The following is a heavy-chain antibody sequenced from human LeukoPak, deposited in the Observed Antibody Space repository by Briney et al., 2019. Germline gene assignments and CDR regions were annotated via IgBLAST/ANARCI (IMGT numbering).Heavy chain of an antibody. CDR2: ISAYNGNT. V-gene: IGHV1-18*01. Sequence: GASVKVSCKASGYTFTSYGISWARQAPGQGLEWMGWISAYNGNTNYAQKLQGRVTMTTDTSTSTAYMELRSLRSDDTAVYYCARVRFDGNSAGAELFDYWGQGTLVTVSS. D-gene: IGHD6-13*01. CDR1: GYTFTSYG. J-gene: IGHJ4*02. CDR3: ARVRFDGNSAGAELFDY.